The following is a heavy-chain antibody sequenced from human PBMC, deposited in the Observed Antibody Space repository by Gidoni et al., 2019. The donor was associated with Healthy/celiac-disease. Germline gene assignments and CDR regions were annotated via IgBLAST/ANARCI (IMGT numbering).Heavy chain of an antibody. Sequence: QLQLQESGPGLVKPSETLSLTCTVSGGSISSSSYYWGWIRQPPGKGLEWIGSIYYSGSTYYNPSLKSRVTISVDTSKNQFSLKLSSVTAADTAVYYCAITGLERGMDYWGQGTLVTVSS. J-gene: IGHJ4*02. CDR3: AITGLERGMDY. CDR2: IYYSGST. D-gene: IGHD3-16*01. CDR1: GGSISSSSYY. V-gene: IGHV4-39*01.